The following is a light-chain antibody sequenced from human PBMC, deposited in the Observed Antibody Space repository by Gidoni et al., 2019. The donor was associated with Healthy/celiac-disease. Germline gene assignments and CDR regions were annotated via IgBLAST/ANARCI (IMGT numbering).Light chain of an antibody. CDR3: QQRSNWPQRT. J-gene: IGKJ1*01. V-gene: IGKV3-11*01. Sequence: EIVLTHPPATLSLSPGERATLSCRASQSVSSYLAWYQQKPGQAPRLLIYDASNRATGSPARFSGSGSGTDFTLTISSLEPADFAVNYCQQRSNWPQRTFGRGTKVEIK. CDR2: DAS. CDR1: QSVSSY.